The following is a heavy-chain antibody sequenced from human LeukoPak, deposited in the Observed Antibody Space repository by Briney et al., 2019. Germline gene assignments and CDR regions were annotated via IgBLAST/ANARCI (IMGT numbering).Heavy chain of an antibody. J-gene: IGHJ5*02. Sequence: GASVKVSCKASGYTFTGYYMHWVRQAPGQRLEWMGWINAGNGNTKYSQKFQGRVTITRDTSASTAYMELSSLRSEDTAVYYCARAGGVLRYFDWLLSDNWFDPWGQGTLVTVSS. CDR3: ARAGGVLRYFDWLLSDNWFDP. D-gene: IGHD3-9*01. CDR1: GYTFTGYY. CDR2: INAGNGNT. V-gene: IGHV1-3*01.